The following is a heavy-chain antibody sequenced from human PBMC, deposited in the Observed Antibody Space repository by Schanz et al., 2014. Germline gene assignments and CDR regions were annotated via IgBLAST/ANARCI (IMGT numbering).Heavy chain of an antibody. Sequence: EVQLVESGGGLVQPGGSLRLSCAASGFTFSSYSMSWVRQAPGKGLGWVSFISSSSDYINYADSVKGRFTISRVDAKNSVHLQMNSLXXXXXXXYYCAKYGGELGVSFEYWGQGTMVTVSS. CDR3: AKYGGELGVSFEY. D-gene: IGHD3-10*01. V-gene: IGHV3-21*01. J-gene: IGHJ3*01. CDR1: GFTFSSYS. CDR2: ISSSSDYI.